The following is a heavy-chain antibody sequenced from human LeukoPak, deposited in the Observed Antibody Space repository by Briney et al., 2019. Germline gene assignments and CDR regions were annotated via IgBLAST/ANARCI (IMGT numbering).Heavy chain of an antibody. Sequence: GASVKVSCKASGYTFTSYGISWVRQAPGQGLEWMGWISAYNGNTNYAQKLQGRVTMTTDTSTSTAYMELRSLRSDDTAVYYCARGGLRVQLWAPFDYWGQGTLVTVSS. CDR2: ISAYNGNT. D-gene: IGHD5-18*01. J-gene: IGHJ4*02. CDR3: ARGGLRVQLWAPFDY. CDR1: GYTFTSYG. V-gene: IGHV1-18*01.